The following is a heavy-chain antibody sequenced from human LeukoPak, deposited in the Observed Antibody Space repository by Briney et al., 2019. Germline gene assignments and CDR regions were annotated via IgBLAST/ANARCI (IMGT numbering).Heavy chain of an antibody. Sequence: SETLSLTCAVSGYFISSGYYWGWIRQPPGKGLEWIGSIYHSGSTYYNPSLKSRVTISVDTSKNQFSLRLSSVTAADTAVYYCARIYFGGSSWFDAFDIWGQGTMVTVSS. D-gene: IGHD6-13*01. CDR3: ARIYFGGSSWFDAFDI. V-gene: IGHV4-38-2*01. J-gene: IGHJ3*02. CDR1: GYFISSGYY. CDR2: IYHSGST.